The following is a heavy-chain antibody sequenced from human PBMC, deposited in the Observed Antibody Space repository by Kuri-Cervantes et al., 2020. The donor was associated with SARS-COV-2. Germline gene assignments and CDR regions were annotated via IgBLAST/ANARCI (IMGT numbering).Heavy chain of an antibody. D-gene: IGHD6-6*01. V-gene: IGHV3-23*01. CDR2: ISGSGGST. CDR1: GFTFSSYA. J-gene: IGHJ2*01. Sequence: GESLKISCAASGFTFSSYAMSWVRQAPGKGLEWVSAISGSGGSTYYADSVKGRFTISRDDSKNTLYLQMNSLKTEDTAVYYCTTDGSSSDFDLWGRGTLVTVSS. CDR3: TTDGSSSDFDL.